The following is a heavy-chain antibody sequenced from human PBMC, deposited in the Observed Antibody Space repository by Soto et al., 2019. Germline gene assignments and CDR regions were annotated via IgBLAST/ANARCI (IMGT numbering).Heavy chain of an antibody. CDR3: AHSKYSRSSFDY. CDR1: GFSLSTSDVG. D-gene: IGHD6-6*01. J-gene: IGHJ4*02. Sequence: ESGPTLVNPTHTLTLTCTFSGFSLSTSDVGVGWIRQPPGKALEWLAIIYWDDDKRYSPSLKGRLTITKDTSKNQVVLTVTNMDPVDTATYYCAHSKYSRSSFDYWGQGTLVTVSS. CDR2: IYWDDDK. V-gene: IGHV2-5*02.